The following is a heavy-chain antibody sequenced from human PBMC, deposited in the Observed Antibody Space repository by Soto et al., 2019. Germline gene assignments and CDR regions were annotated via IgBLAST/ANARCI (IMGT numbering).Heavy chain of an antibody. Sequence: QVQLVQSGAEVKKPGSSVKVSCKASGGTFSIYSISWVRQAPGQGLEWMGRIIPILGIANYAQKFQARVTITAYKSTSTAYMELSSLRSEDTAVYYCARAVVAPAAFDYWGQGTLVTVSS. J-gene: IGHJ4*02. CDR2: IIPILGIA. CDR1: GGTFSIYS. CDR3: ARAVVAPAAFDY. D-gene: IGHD2-2*01. V-gene: IGHV1-69*02.